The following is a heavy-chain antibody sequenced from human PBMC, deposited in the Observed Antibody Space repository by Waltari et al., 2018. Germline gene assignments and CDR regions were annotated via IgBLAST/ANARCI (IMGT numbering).Heavy chain of an antibody. J-gene: IGHJ4*02. CDR3: ARIPFPGAPGWSHY. V-gene: IGHV2-26*01. D-gene: IGHD6-19*01. CDR2: IFSNEEK. Sequence: QVTLKESGPVLVKPTETLTLTCTVSGFSLSTARMCVSWIRQPPGKSLEWLAHIFSNEEKSYSTSVKSRHTISKDTPKSQVVLTMTNMDPVDTATYYYARIPFPGAPGWSHYWGQGTLVTVSS. CDR1: GFSLSTARMC.